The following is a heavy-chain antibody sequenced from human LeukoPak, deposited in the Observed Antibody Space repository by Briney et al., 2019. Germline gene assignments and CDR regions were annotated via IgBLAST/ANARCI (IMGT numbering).Heavy chain of an antibody. CDR2: VYYNGNT. Sequence: SETLSHTCTVSGGSISDRRYYWGWIRQSPGKGLEWIGNVYYNGNTYYHPSLKSRVTISVDTSKNQFSLMLSSVTAADTAVYYCASLLDGGVAHWLDPWGQGTLVTVSS. CDR3: ASLLDGGVAHWLDP. V-gene: IGHV4-39*01. D-gene: IGHD2-8*02. CDR1: GGSISDRRYY. J-gene: IGHJ5*02.